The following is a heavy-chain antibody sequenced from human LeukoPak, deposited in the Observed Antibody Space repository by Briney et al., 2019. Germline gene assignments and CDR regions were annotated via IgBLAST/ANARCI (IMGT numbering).Heavy chain of an antibody. D-gene: IGHD3-16*01. CDR3: GRAFPPLRTSSAGDL. CDR1: GFTFSDYD. J-gene: IGHJ4*02. V-gene: IGHV3-21*01. CDR2: ISGLSSHI. Sequence: GGSLRLSCSASGFTFSDYDMTWFRQAPGKGLEWVSSISGLSSHIYYGDSVKGWFSISRDNAKNSLYLQMNSLGAEDTAVYYCGRAFPPLRTSSAGDLWGQGTLVTVSS.